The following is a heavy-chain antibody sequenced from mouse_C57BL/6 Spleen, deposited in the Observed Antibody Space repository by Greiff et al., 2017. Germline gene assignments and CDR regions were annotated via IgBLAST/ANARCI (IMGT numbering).Heavy chain of an antibody. CDR2: INPNNGGT. D-gene: IGHD2-4*01. J-gene: IGHJ2*01. Sequence: VQLQQSGPELVKPGASVKISCKASGYTFTDYNMDWVKQSHGKSLEWIGDINPNNGGTIYNQKFKGKATLTVDKSSSTAYMELRSLTSEDTAVYYCARSGDYYDYTFDYWGQGTTVTVSS. CDR3: ARSGDYYDYTFDY. V-gene: IGHV1-18*01. CDR1: GYTFTDYN.